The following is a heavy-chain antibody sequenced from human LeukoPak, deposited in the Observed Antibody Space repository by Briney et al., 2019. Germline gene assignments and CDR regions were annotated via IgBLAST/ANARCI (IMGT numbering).Heavy chain of an antibody. CDR1: GYTFTSYD. V-gene: IGHV1-8*01. CDR3: ARGPLVRLPSSFDP. J-gene: IGHJ5*02. CDR2: MNPNIGNT. Sequence: EASVTVSCKASGYTFTSYDINWVRQPTRQGLEWMGWMNPNIGNTGSAQMFQGRVTMTRHTSRRPAHMGLGRLTSEEPAVYYRARGPLVRLPSSFDPWGQGTLVTVSS. D-gene: IGHD3-16*01.